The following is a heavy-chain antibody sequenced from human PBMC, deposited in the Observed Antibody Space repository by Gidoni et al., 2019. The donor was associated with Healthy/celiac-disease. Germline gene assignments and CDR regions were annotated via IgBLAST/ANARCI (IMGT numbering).Heavy chain of an antibody. D-gene: IGHD6-19*01. V-gene: IGHV3-33*01. J-gene: IGHJ6*02. CDR3: AREMQWLVTTQELYYYGMDV. Sequence: WYDGSNKYYADSVKGRFTISRDNSKNTLYLQMNSLRAEDTAVYYCAREMQWLVTTQELYYYGMDVWGQGTTVTVSS. CDR2: WYDGSNK.